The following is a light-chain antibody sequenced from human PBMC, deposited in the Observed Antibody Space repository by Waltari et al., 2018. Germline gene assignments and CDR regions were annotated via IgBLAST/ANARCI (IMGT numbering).Light chain of an antibody. CDR1: SSDVGDY. Sequence: QSALTQPPSASGSPGQSVTISCTGTSSDVGDYVSWYQQHPGKAPKRVISEVTKRPPGVPDRCSGSKSGNTASLTVSGLQAEDEAEYYCSSYAGSNNLVFGGGTKLTVL. J-gene: IGLJ2*01. V-gene: IGLV2-8*01. CDR2: EVT. CDR3: SSYAGSNNLV.